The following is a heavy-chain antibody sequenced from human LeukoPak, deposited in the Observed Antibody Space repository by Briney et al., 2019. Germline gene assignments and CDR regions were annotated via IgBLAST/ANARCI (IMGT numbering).Heavy chain of an antibody. CDR2: IYSGGST. Sequence: GGSLRLSCVASGFTVSSNYMSWVRQAPGKGLEWVSVIYSGGSTYYADSVKGRFTISRDNSKNTLYLQMNSLRAEDTAVYYCASQTAYWGQGTLVTVSS. CDR1: GFTVSSNY. V-gene: IGHV3-66*02. CDR3: ASQTAY. J-gene: IGHJ4*02.